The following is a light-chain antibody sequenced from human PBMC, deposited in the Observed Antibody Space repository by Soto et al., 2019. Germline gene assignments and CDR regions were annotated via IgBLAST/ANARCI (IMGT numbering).Light chain of an antibody. CDR2: EES. J-gene: IGKJ1*01. V-gene: IGKV1-9*01. Sequence: IHWNQSPSFLSASVGDIVTITCRRSQAVPNKMAWYQQKPGKTPNLLNYEESTLHSGVPSRFSGRKSGTQFTLTIDSRQPEDFATYYCQQVKTYPRTFGQGTKVDIK. CDR3: QQVKTYPRT. CDR1: QAVPNK.